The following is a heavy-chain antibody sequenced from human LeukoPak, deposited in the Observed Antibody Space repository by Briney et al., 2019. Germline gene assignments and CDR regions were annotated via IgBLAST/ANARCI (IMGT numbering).Heavy chain of an antibody. Sequence: GGSLRLSCAVSGLTFSGSWITWIRQAPGKGLEWVAFIRFDGSNKYYADSMKGRFTISRDNSKNTLYLQMNSLRAEDTAVYYCARHDWFDPWGQGTLVTVSS. V-gene: IGHV3-33*07. J-gene: IGHJ5*02. CDR3: ARHDWFDP. CDR2: IRFDGSNK. CDR1: GLTFSGSW. D-gene: IGHD3-3*01.